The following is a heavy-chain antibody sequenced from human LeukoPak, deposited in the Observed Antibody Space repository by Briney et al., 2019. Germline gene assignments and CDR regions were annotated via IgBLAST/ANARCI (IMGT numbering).Heavy chain of an antibody. CDR2: MNPNNGRT. Sequence: ASVKVSCKASGYTFINYDISWVRQATGQGLEWMGWMNPNNGRTGYAQKFQGRVTMTRNSSISTAYMELNTLTSDDTAVYYCARGSWITGTTSYYYHMDVWGKGTTVTVSS. D-gene: IGHD1-7*01. V-gene: IGHV1-8*01. J-gene: IGHJ6*03. CDR1: GYTFINYD. CDR3: ARGSWITGTTSYYYHMDV.